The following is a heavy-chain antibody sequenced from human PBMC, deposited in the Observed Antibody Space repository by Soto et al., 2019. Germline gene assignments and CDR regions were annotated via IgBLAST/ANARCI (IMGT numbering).Heavy chain of an antibody. CDR3: GSQGNYGSLSYPYYYYYGMDV. Sequence: ESLKISCKGSGYSFTSYWIGWVRQMPGKGLEWMGIIYPGDSDTRYSPSFQGQVTISADKSISTAYLQWSSLKASDTAMYYCGSQGNYGSLSYPYYYYYGMDVCGQGTTVTVSS. J-gene: IGHJ6*02. V-gene: IGHV5-51*01. CDR2: IYPGDSDT. CDR1: GYSFTSYW. D-gene: IGHD3-10*01.